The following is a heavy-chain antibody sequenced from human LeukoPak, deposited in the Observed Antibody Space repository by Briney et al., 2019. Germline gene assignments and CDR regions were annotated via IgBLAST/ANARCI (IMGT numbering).Heavy chain of an antibody. CDR2: IYYSGST. Sequence: PSETLSLTCTVSGGSVSSGSYYWSWIRQPPGKGLEWIGYIYYSGSTNYNPSLKSRVAISVDTSKNQFSLKLSSVTAADTAVYYCARELVVVPAAMSIYYFDYWGQGTLVTVPS. CDR3: ARELVVVPAAMSIYYFDY. CDR1: GGSVSSGSYY. V-gene: IGHV4-61*01. J-gene: IGHJ4*02. D-gene: IGHD2-2*01.